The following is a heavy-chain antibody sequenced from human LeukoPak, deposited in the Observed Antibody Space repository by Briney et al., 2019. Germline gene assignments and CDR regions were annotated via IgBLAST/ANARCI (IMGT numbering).Heavy chain of an antibody. V-gene: IGHV4-59*01. D-gene: IGHD2-15*01. Sequence: SETLSLTCTVSGGSISSYYWSWIRQPPGKGLEWIGYIYYSGSTNYNPSLKSRVTISVDTSKNQFSLKLSSVTAADTAVYYCAREGGSSALDIWGQGTMVTVSS. CDR3: AREGGSSALDI. CDR2: IYYSGST. CDR1: GGSISSYY. J-gene: IGHJ3*02.